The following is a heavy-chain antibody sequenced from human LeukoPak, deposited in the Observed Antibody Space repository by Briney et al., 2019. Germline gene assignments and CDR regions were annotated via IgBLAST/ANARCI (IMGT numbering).Heavy chain of an antibody. J-gene: IGHJ3*02. CDR1: GGSISSGSYY. CDR3: ARDRYCSGGSCYGMGAFDI. V-gene: IGHV4-61*02. CDR2: IYTSGST. D-gene: IGHD2-15*01. Sequence: SQTLSLTCTVSGGSISSGSYYWSWIRQPAGKGLEWIVRIYTSGSTSYNPSLKSRVTISVDTSKNQFSLKLSSVTAADTAVYYCARDRYCSGGSCYGMGAFDIWGQGTMVTVSS.